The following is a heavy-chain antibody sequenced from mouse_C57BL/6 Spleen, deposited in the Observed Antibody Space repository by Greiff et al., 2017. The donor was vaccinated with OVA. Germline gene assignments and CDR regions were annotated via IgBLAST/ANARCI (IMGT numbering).Heavy chain of an antibody. Sequence: DVQLVESGGGLVKPGGSLKLSCAASGFTFSSYAMSWVRQTPEKRLEWVATISDGGSYTYYPDNVKGRFTISRDNAKNNLYLQMSHLKSEDTAMYYCASREGFAYWGQGTLVTVSA. CDR2: ISDGGSYT. CDR1: GFTFSSYA. CDR3: ASREGFAY. J-gene: IGHJ3*01. V-gene: IGHV5-4*01.